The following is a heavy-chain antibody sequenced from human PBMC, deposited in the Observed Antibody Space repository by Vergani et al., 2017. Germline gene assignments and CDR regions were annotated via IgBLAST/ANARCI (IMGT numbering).Heavy chain of an antibody. CDR2: ISYSGST. CDR1: GGSISRYY. D-gene: IGHD6-19*01. J-gene: IGHJ4*02. CDR3: ARKLVTVAGRYFEY. Sequence: QVQLQESGPGLVQPSETLSLTCTVSGGSISRYYWSWIRQPPGHGLEWIWYISYSGSTNYNPSLKSRVTISVDTSKNQFSLKLSSVTAADTAVYYCARKLVTVAGRYFEYGGQGTLVTVSS. V-gene: IGHV4-59*01.